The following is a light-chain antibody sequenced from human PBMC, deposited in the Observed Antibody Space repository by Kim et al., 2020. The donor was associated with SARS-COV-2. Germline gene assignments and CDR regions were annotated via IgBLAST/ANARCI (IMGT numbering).Light chain of an antibody. CDR1: QSVSSSY. Sequence: EIVLTQSPGTLSLSPGERATLSCRASQSVSSSYLAWCQQKPGQSPRLLIYGASSRATGIPDRFSGSGSGTDFTLTISRLEPEDFAVYYCQQYGSSPLYTFGQGTKLEI. J-gene: IGKJ2*01. CDR3: QQYGSSPLYT. CDR2: GAS. V-gene: IGKV3-20*01.